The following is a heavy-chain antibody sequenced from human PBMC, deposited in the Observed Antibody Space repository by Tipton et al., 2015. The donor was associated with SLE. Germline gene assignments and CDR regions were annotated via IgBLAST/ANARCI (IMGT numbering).Heavy chain of an antibody. CDR1: AYSFTSYW. Sequence: QLVQSGAEVKKPGESLKISCKGSAYSFTSYWIGWVRQMPGKGLEWMGIIYPNDSNTRYSPSFQGQVTISADKSVTTAYLHWSSLKASDSAMYYCARLFQQSPDGWLDPWGQGALVTVSS. CDR2: IYPNDSNT. D-gene: IGHD2-21*01. J-gene: IGHJ5*02. CDR3: ARLFQQSPDGWLDP. V-gene: IGHV5-51*03.